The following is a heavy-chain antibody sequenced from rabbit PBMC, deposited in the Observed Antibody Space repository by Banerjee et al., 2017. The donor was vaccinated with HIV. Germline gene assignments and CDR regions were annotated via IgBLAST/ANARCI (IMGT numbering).Heavy chain of an antibody. Sequence: QSLEESGGDLVKPEGSLTLTCTASGFSFSSSYYMCWVRQAPGKGLEWIGCIDSGSSGSTDYASWAKGRFTISKTSSTTVTLQMTSLTAADTATYLCARDLAGVIGWNFNLWGPCTPVTVS. V-gene: IGHV1S40*01. D-gene: IGHD4-1*01. CDR1: GFSFSSSYY. CDR3: ARDLAGVIGWNFNL. CDR2: IDSGSSGST. J-gene: IGHJ4*01.